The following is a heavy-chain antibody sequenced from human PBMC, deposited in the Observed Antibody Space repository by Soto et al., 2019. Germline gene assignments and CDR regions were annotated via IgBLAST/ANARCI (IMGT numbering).Heavy chain of an antibody. Sequence: PSETLSLTCTVSGGSISSSSYYWGWIRQPPGKGLEWIGSIYYSGSTYYNPSLKSRVTISVDTSKNQFSLKLSSVTAADTAVYYCARIITFGGVIVLFDYWGQGTLVTVSS. J-gene: IGHJ4*02. CDR1: GGSISSSSYY. V-gene: IGHV4-39*01. CDR2: IYYSGST. CDR3: ARIITFGGVIVLFDY. D-gene: IGHD3-16*02.